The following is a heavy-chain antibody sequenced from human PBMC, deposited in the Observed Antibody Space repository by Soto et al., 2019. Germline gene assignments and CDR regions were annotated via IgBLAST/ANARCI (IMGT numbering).Heavy chain of an antibody. D-gene: IGHD1-26*01. Sequence: QVQLVQSGAEVKKPGSSVKVSCKASGGTFSSYAISWVRQAPGQGLEWMGGIIPIFGTANYAQKFQGRVTITANKSTSTAYMELSSLRSEDTAVYYCARVRYSGSPGGFDYWGKGPLVTVSS. CDR1: GGTFSSYA. CDR3: ARVRYSGSPGGFDY. CDR2: IIPIFGTA. J-gene: IGHJ4*02. V-gene: IGHV1-69*06.